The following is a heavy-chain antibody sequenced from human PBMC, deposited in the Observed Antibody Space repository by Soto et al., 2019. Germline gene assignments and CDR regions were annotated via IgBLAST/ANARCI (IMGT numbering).Heavy chain of an antibody. D-gene: IGHD3-16*02. Sequence: LRLAWAASVFAFTSYTMNCFRQAPFKGLEWVSSISSSSDYIYYADSVKGRFTISRDNSKNTLYLQMNSLRAEDTAVYYCARVGDYVWGSYRYFDYWGQGTLVTVSS. CDR3: ARVGDYVWGSYRYFDY. CDR1: VFAFTSYT. CDR2: ISSSSDYI. J-gene: IGHJ4*02. V-gene: IGHV3-21*04.